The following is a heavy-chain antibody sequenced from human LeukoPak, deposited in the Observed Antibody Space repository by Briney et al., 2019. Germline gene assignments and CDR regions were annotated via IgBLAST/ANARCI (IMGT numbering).Heavy chain of an antibody. V-gene: IGHV3-53*01. CDR3: ARDEYDSSGYYYGMDV. Sequence: GGSLRLSCAASGFTVSSNYMSWVRQAPGKGLEWVSVIYSGGSTYYADSVKGRFTISRDNSKNTLYLQVNSLRAEDTAVYYCARDEYDSSGYYYGMDVWGQGTTVTVS. D-gene: IGHD3-22*01. J-gene: IGHJ6*02. CDR2: IYSGGST. CDR1: GFTVSSNY.